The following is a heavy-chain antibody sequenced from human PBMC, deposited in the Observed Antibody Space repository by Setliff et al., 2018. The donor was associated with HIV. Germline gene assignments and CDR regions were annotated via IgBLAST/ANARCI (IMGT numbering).Heavy chain of an antibody. Sequence: SVKVSCKASGGTFSSYTISWVRRAPGQGLEWMGRIIPILGIANYAQKFQGRVTITADKSTSTAYMELSSLRSEDTAVYYCARGYYDSSGPNWPTFDDWGQGTLVTVSS. CDR2: IIPILGIA. J-gene: IGHJ4*02. CDR3: ARGYYDSSGPNWPTFDD. V-gene: IGHV1-69*02. D-gene: IGHD3-22*01. CDR1: GGTFSSYT.